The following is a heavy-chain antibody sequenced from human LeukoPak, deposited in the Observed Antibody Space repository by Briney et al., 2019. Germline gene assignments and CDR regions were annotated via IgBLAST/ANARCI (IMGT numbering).Heavy chain of an antibody. Sequence: SVKVSCKASGGTFSSYAISWVRQAPGQGLEWMGGIIPIFGTANYAQKFQGRVTITADESTSTAYMELSSLRSENTAVYYCARAGAVAGSDGMDVWGQGTTVTVSS. CDR1: GGTFSSYA. J-gene: IGHJ6*02. D-gene: IGHD6-19*01. CDR2: IIPIFGTA. V-gene: IGHV1-69*01. CDR3: ARAGAVAGSDGMDV.